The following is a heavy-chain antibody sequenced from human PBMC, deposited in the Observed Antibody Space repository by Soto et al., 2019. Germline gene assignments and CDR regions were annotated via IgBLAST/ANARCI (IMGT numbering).Heavy chain of an antibody. CDR1: EYTYTGFY. D-gene: IGHD5-12*01. CDR3: ARLYSG. V-gene: IGHV1-2*02. Sequence: ASVKVSCKASEYTYTGFYMHWERQAPGQGLEWMGWINPNSGAANYALKFQGRFTMTWDTSIITSYMELSGLTSDDTAIYYGARLYSGWGQVTLVTVSS. J-gene: IGHJ1*01. CDR2: INPNSGAA.